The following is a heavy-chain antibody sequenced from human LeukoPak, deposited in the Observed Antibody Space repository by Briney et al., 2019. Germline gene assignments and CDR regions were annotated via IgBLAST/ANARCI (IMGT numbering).Heavy chain of an antibody. CDR3: ARDLGDSDYYDSSGYYYFDY. Sequence: ASVKVSCKASGYTFTSYGISWVRQAPGQGLEWMGWISAYNGNTNYAQKLQGRVTMTTDTSTSTAYMELRSLRSDDTAVYYCARDLGDSDYYDSSGYYYFDYWGQGTLVTVSS. J-gene: IGHJ4*02. D-gene: IGHD3-22*01. CDR2: ISAYNGNT. CDR1: GYTFTSYG. V-gene: IGHV1-18*01.